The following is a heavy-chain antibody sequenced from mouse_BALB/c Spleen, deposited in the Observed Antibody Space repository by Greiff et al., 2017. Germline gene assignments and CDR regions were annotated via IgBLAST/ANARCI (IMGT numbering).Heavy chain of an antibody. D-gene: IGHD2-2*01. CDR1: GFTFSSYT. Sequence: EVQGVESGGGLVQPGGSLKLSCAASGFTFSSYTMSWVRQTPEKRLEWVAYISNGGGSTYYPDTVKGRFTISRDNAKNTLYLQMSSLKSEDTAMYYCARHGYDDASYYAMDYWGQGTSVTVSS. J-gene: IGHJ4*01. CDR2: ISNGGGST. V-gene: IGHV5-12-2*01. CDR3: ARHGYDDASYYAMDY.